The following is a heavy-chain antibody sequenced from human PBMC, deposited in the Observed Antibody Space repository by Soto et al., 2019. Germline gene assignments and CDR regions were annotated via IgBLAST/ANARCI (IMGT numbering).Heavy chain of an antibody. CDR3: ARAYSTGLFDP. V-gene: IGHV1-18*01. D-gene: IGHD2-15*01. CDR2: ISANXGNT. J-gene: IGHJ5*02. Sequence: XSVKVSCKTSGCTFTRYGISWVRQAPGQGLEWMGXISANXGNTKYAKNFQXXVTMTTDXXTSTAYMELRSLRYDDTAVYYCARAYSTGLFDPWGQGTLVTV. CDR1: GCTFTRYG.